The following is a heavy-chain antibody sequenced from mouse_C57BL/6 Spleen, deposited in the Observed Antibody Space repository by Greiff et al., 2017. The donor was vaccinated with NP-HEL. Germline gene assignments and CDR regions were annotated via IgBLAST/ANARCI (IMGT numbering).Heavy chain of an antibody. J-gene: IGHJ1*03. V-gene: IGHV2-6-1*01. CDR3: ARQSYGNHWYFDV. D-gene: IGHD2-1*01. CDR2: IWSDGST. CDR1: GFSLNSYG. Sequence: VQLQESGPGLVAPSQSLSITCTVSGFSLNSYGVHWVRQPPGKGLEWLVVIWSDGSTTYNSALKSRLSISKDNSKSQVFLKMNSLQTDDTAMYYCARQSYGNHWYFDVWGTGTTDTVSS.